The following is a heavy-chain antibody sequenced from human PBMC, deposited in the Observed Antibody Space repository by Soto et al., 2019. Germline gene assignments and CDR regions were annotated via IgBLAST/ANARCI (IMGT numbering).Heavy chain of an antibody. D-gene: IGHD6-6*01. J-gene: IGHJ6*02. Sequence: VESLKISCKGSGYIFTSYWISCVRQMPGKVLEWMGRIDPSDSYTNYSPSFQGHVTISADKSISTAYLQWSSLKASDTAMYYCASNLYSSSGNYYYGMDVWGQGTTVTVSS. CDR2: IDPSDSYT. V-gene: IGHV5-10-1*01. CDR3: ASNLYSSSGNYYYGMDV. CDR1: GYIFTSYW.